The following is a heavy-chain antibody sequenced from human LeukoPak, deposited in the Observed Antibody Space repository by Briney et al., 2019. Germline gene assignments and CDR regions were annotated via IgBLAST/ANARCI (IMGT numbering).Heavy chain of an antibody. Sequence: SETLSLTCTVSGGSISSYYWSWIRQPPGKGLEWIGYMYYSGSTNYNPSTNYNPSLKSRVTISVDTSKNQFSLRLSSVTAADTAVYYCARSFGWLSYYFDSWGQGTLVTVSS. J-gene: IGHJ4*02. CDR1: GGSISSYY. D-gene: IGHD5-24*01. CDR2: MYYSGST. V-gene: IGHV4-59*01. CDR3: ARSFGWLSYYFDS.